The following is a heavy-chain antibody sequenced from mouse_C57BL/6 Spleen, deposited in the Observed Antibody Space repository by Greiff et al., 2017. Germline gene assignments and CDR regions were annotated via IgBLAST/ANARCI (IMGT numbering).Heavy chain of an antibody. Sequence: QVQLQQSGPELVKPGASVKLSCKASGYTFTSYDINWVKQRPGQGLEWIGWIYPRDGSTKYNEKFMGKATLTVDTSTSTAYMERHSLTSEDSAVYCCAKAGYYGSGYAMDYWGQGTSVTVSS. CDR1: GYTFTSYD. J-gene: IGHJ4*01. CDR2: IYPRDGST. D-gene: IGHD1-1*01. V-gene: IGHV1-85*01. CDR3: AKAGYYGSGYAMDY.